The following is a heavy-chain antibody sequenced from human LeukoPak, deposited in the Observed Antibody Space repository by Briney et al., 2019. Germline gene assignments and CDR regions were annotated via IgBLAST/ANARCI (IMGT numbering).Heavy chain of an antibody. CDR3: ARGTNYYDSSGSYPSS. V-gene: IGHV3-20*04. Sequence: PGGSLRLSCAASGFTFDDYGMSWVRQAPGKGLEWVSGINWNGGSTGYADSVKGRFTISRDNAKNSLYLQMNSLRAEDTALYYCARGTNYYDSSGSYPSSWGQGTLVTVSS. CDR2: INWNGGST. CDR1: GFTFDDYG. J-gene: IGHJ4*02. D-gene: IGHD3-22*01.